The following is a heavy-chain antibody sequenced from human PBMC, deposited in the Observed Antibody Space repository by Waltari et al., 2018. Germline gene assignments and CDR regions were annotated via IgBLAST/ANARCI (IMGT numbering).Heavy chain of an antibody. CDR2: IYYSGST. V-gene: IGHV4-59*01. CDR1: GGSISSYY. J-gene: IGHJ3*02. Sequence: QVQLQESGPGLVKPSETLSLTCTVSGGSISSYYWSWIRQPPGKGLEWIGYIYYSGSTNYNPSLKSRVTISVDTSKNQFSLKLSSVTAADTAVYYCTRLLVADDDAFDIWGQGTMVTVSS. D-gene: IGHD5-12*01. CDR3: TRLLVADDDAFDI.